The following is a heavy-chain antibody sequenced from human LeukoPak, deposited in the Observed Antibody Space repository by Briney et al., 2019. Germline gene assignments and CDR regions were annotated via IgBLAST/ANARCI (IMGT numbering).Heavy chain of an antibody. D-gene: IGHD3-16*01. Sequence: PSETLSLTCTVSGGSISGFHWSWIRQPPGKAPEWIAYIHYTGNSHYNPSLKSRVTISVDTSKNQFSLKLSSVTAADTAVYYCSRDGGREGGFDFWGRGTLVTVSS. CDR3: SRDGGREGGFDF. V-gene: IGHV4-59*01. CDR2: IHYTGNS. J-gene: IGHJ4*02. CDR1: GGSISGFH.